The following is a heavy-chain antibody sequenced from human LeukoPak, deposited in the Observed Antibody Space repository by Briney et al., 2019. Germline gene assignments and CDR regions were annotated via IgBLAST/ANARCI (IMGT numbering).Heavy chain of an antibody. CDR1: GYTFTSYG. D-gene: IGHD3-9*01. CDR2: ISAYNGNT. CDR3: ARDRYYDILTGYAYFDY. J-gene: IGHJ4*02. V-gene: IGHV1-18*01. Sequence: ASVKVCCKASGYTFTSYGISWVRQAPGQGLEWMGWISAYNGNTNYAQKLQGRVTMTTDTSTSTAYMELRSLRSDDTAVYYCARDRYYDILTGYAYFDYWGQGTLVTVSS.